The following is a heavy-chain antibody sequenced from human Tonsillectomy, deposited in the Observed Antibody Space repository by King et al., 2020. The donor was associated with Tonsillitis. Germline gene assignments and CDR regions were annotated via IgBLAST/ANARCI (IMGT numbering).Heavy chain of an antibody. CDR3: ARSAYDISGYYGYYFDY. Sequence: QLVQSGAEVKKPGGSLKISCKGSGYSFTSYWIGWVRQMPGKGLEWMGIIYPGDSDTIYSPSFQGQVTISADKSIRTAYLQWSSLKASDTAMYYCARSAYDISGYYGYYFDYWGQGTLVTVSS. D-gene: IGHD3-22*01. CDR2: IYPGDSDT. CDR1: GYSFTSYW. J-gene: IGHJ4*02. V-gene: IGHV5-51*01.